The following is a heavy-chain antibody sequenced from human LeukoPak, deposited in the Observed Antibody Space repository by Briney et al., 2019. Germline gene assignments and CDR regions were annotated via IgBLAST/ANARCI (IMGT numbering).Heavy chain of an antibody. D-gene: IGHD3-9*01. Sequence: SETLSLTCTVSGGSISSYYWSWIRQPPGKGLEWIGYIYYSGSTNYNPSLKSRVTISVDTSKNQFSLKLSSVTAADTAVYYCATGRVLRYFDWLLYPPSHAFDIWGQGTMVTVSS. J-gene: IGHJ3*02. CDR3: ATGRVLRYFDWLLYPPSHAFDI. V-gene: IGHV4-59*08. CDR2: IYYSGST. CDR1: GGSISSYY.